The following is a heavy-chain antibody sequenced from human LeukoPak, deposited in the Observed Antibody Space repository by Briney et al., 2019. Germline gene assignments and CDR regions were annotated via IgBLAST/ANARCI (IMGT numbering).Heavy chain of an antibody. CDR3: AKDDVFYGSGFFDF. D-gene: IGHD3-10*01. J-gene: IGHJ4*02. V-gene: IGHV3-23*01. CDR2: ISGSGGST. CDR1: GFTFSSYA. Sequence: GGSLRLSCAASGFTFSSYAMSWVRQAPGRGLEWVSAISGSGGSTYYADSVKGRVTISRDNSKNTLYLQMNTLRAEDTAVYYCAKDDVFYGSGFFDFWGQGILVTVSS.